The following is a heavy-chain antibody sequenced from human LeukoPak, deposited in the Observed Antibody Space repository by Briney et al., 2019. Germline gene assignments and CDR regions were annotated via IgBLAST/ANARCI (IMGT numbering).Heavy chain of an antibody. CDR2: VFYSGST. J-gene: IGHJ4*02. Sequence: PSETLSLTCTVSCVSINTSNNDSGWIRHPPGEILYCIVSVFYSGSTNYNPPFRCRVTRSVDMSKLQCSLKVSSVPATDTAVYYCARHIANGDYLNYWGQGTLVTVSS. V-gene: IGHV4-39*01. D-gene: IGHD4-17*01. CDR1: CVSINTSNND. CDR3: ARHIANGDYLNY.